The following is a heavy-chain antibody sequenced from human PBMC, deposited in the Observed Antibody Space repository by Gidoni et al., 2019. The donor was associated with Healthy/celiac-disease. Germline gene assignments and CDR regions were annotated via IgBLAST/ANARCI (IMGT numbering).Heavy chain of an antibody. CDR1: GFTFSSYA. Sequence: EVQLLESGGGLVQPGGSLRLYCAASGFTFSSYAMSWVRQAPGKGLEWVSAIIGGGGSTYYADSVKGRFTISRDNSKNTLYLQMISLRAEDTAVYYCAKDYDFWSGYYIWGHSEAFDIWGQGTMVTVSS. J-gene: IGHJ3*02. CDR3: AKDYDFWSGYYIWGHSEAFDI. CDR2: IIGGGGST. D-gene: IGHD3-3*01. V-gene: IGHV3-23*01.